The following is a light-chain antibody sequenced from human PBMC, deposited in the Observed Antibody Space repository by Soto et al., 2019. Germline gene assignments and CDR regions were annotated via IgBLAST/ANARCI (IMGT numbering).Light chain of an antibody. CDR2: AVS. Sequence: DFELTQSPSPLSAFVGDRVTISCRASQSVGTFLCWYQQKPVTAPKLLVYAVSNLEIGVPSRFSGSGSGTNFTLTISGLQPEDFATYFCQQNYNTPITFGQGTRLEIK. J-gene: IGKJ5*01. CDR1: QSVGTF. CDR3: QQNYNTPIT. V-gene: IGKV1-39*01.